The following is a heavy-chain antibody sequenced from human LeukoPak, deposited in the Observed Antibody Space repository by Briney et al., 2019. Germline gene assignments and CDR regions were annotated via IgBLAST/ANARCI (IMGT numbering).Heavy chain of an antibody. CDR3: AKDGVWFGFDD. CDR1: AFTFSSYG. Sequence: GGSLRLSCAASAFTFSSYGMSWVRQAPGKGLDWVAFIRYDGSSKYNADFVKGRFTISRDNSKNTVYLQMNSLRAEDTAVYYCAKDGVWFGFDDWGQGTLVTVSS. D-gene: IGHD3-10*01. V-gene: IGHV3-30*02. J-gene: IGHJ4*02. CDR2: IRYDGSSK.